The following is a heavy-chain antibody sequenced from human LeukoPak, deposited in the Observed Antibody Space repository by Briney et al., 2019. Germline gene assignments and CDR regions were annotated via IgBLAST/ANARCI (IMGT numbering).Heavy chain of an antibody. CDR1: GFTFSSCA. CDR2: ISGSGGST. V-gene: IGHV3-23*01. CDR3: AKGSRSITNRLTTDYFDY. Sequence: GGSLRLSCAAPGFTFSSCAMSWVRQAPGKGLEWVSIISGSGGSTYYADSVKGRFTISRDNSKNTLYLQMNSLRAEDTAVYYCAKGSRSITNRLTTDYFDYWGQGTLVTVSS. D-gene: IGHD2-2*01. J-gene: IGHJ4*02.